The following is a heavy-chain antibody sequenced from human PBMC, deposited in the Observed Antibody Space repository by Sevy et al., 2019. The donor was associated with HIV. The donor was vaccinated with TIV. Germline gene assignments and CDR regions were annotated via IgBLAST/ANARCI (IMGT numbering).Heavy chain of an antibody. CDR3: AGENAWGRGYS. CDR2: IYYNGHI. D-gene: IGHD1-26*01. Sequence: ETLSLTCTVSGGSITSLYWNWIRQPPGKGLEWIANIYYNGHINYNPSLKSRVTLSLDTSKNQFSLGLSSVTAADTAMYYCAGENAWGRGYSWGQGTLVTVSS. J-gene: IGHJ4*02. V-gene: IGHV4-59*08. CDR1: GGSITSLY.